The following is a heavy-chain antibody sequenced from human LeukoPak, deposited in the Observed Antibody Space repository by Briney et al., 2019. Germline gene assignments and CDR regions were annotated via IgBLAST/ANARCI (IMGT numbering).Heavy chain of an antibody. Sequence: ASVKVSCKASGYTFTSYAMHGVRQAPGQRLEWMGWINAGNGNTKYSQKFQGRVTITRDTSASTAYMELSSLRSEDTAVYYCARDPRPSPTYYFDYWGQGTLVTVSS. CDR1: GYTFTSYA. D-gene: IGHD2-2*01. V-gene: IGHV1-3*01. CDR3: ARDPRPSPTYYFDY. J-gene: IGHJ4*02. CDR2: INAGNGNT.